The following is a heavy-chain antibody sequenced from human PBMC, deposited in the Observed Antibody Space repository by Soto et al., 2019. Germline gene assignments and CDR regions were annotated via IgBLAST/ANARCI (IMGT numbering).Heavy chain of an antibody. CDR3: ARLGGSYAVPHFDY. J-gene: IGHJ4*02. CDR2: IYYSGTT. D-gene: IGHD1-26*01. V-gene: IGHV4-59*08. CDR1: GFTINHYY. Sequence: ASETLSLTCTVSGFTINHYYWTWIRPPPGKGLEWMGYIYYSGTTTNYNPSLKSRVTLSVDTSKNQFSLKLSSVTAADTAVYYCARLGGSYAVPHFDYWGQGTLVTVSS.